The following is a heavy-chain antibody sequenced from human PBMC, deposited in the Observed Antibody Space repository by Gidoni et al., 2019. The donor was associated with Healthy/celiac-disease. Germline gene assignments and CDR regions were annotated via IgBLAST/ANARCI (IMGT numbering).Heavy chain of an antibody. CDR1: GFPFDDYA. J-gene: IGHJ4*02. CDR3: AKGPGYSSGWYTY. Sequence: EVQLVESGGGLVQPGRYLTLSCAASGFPFDDYAMHWVRQAPGKGLEWVSGISWNSGSIGYADSVKGRFTISRDNAKNSLYLQMNSLRAEDTALYYCAKGPGYSSGWYTYWGQGTLVTVSS. D-gene: IGHD6-19*01. V-gene: IGHV3-9*01. CDR2: ISWNSGSI.